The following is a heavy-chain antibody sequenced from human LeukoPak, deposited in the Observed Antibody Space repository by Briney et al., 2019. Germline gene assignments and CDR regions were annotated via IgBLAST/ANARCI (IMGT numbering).Heavy chain of an antibody. J-gene: IGHJ4*02. D-gene: IGHD1-26*01. CDR2: IYYSGST. Sequence: SETLSLTCTVSGGSISSYYWSWIRQPPGKGLEWIGYIYYSGSTNYNPSLKSRVTISVDTSKNQFSLELSSVTAADTAVYYCARSWNDQKWELLSYWGQGTLVTVSS. V-gene: IGHV4-59*08. CDR1: GGSISSYY. CDR3: ARSWNDQKWELLSY.